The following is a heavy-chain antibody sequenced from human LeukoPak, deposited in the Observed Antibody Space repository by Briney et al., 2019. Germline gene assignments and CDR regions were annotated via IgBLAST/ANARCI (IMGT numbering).Heavy chain of an antibody. CDR3: ARAGELMVRGVIGGDY. CDR1: GGTFSSYA. Sequence: GASVKVSCKASGGTFSSYAISWVRQAPGQGLEWMGGIIPIFGTANYAQKFQGRVTITADESTSTAYMELSSLRSEDTAVYYCARAGELMVRGVIGGDYWGQGTLVTVSS. J-gene: IGHJ4*02. V-gene: IGHV1-69*13. CDR2: IIPIFGTA. D-gene: IGHD3-10*01.